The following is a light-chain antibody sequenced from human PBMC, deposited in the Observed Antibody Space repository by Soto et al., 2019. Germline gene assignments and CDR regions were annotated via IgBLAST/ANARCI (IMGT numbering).Light chain of an antibody. CDR2: ANN. J-gene: IGLJ3*02. Sequence: QSVLTQPPSASGTPGQRVTISCSGTSSNIGSEHVNWYQQVPGTAPKLLIFANNHRPSGFPDRFSGSKSGTSASLAIDGLLSEDEADYYCAAWDDSLNRWVFGGGTKLTVL. CDR3: AAWDDSLNRWV. CDR1: SSNIGSEH. V-gene: IGLV1-44*01.